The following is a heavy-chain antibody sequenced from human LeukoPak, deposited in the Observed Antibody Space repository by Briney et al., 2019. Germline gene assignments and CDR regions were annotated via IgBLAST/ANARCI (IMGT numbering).Heavy chain of an antibody. V-gene: IGHV4-39*07. CDR2: IYYSGST. J-gene: IGHJ4*02. Sequence: SETLSLTCTVSGGSISSSSYYWGWIRQPPGKGLGWIGSIYYSGSTYYNPSLKSRVTISVDKSKNQFSLKLSSVTAADTAVYYCARRSIAAAGFDYWGQGTLVTVSS. D-gene: IGHD6-13*01. CDR1: GGSISSSSYY. CDR3: ARRSIAAAGFDY.